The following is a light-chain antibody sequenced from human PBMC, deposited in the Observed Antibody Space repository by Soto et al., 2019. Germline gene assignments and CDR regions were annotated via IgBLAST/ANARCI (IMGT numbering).Light chain of an antibody. J-gene: IGKJ1*01. CDR1: QSISSW. V-gene: IGKV1-5*03. CDR2: KAS. Sequence: DIQMTQSPSTLSASVGDRVTITCRASQSISSWLAWYQQKPGKAPKVLIYKASSLESGVPSRFSGSGSGTEFTLTISSLQPDDFATYYCQQYYSNSRTFGQGTKVDIK. CDR3: QQYYSNSRT.